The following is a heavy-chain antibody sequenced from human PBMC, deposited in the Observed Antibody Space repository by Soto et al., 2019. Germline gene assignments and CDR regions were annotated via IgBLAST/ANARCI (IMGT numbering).Heavy chain of an antibody. CDR3: ASGYSYGVPMDV. Sequence: GALRLSCSASVFTFSSYAMHWVRQAPGKGLEYVSAISSNGGSTYYADSVKGRFTISRDNSKNTLYLQMSSLRAEDTAVYYCASGYSYGVPMDVWGQGTTVTVSS. CDR1: VFTFSSYA. D-gene: IGHD5-18*01. J-gene: IGHJ6*02. V-gene: IGHV3-64D*06. CDR2: ISSNGGST.